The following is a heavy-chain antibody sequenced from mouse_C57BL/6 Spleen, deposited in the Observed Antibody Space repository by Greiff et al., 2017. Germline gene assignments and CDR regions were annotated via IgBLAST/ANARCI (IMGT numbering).Heavy chain of an antibody. D-gene: IGHD3-1*01. CDR3: ARRNGPYYAMDY. V-gene: IGHV5-17*01. CDR1: GFTFSDYG. J-gene: IGHJ4*01. Sequence: EVMLVESGGGLVKPGGSLKLSCAASGFTFSDYGMHWVRQAPEKGLEWVAYISSGSSTIYYADTVKGRFTISRDNAKNTLFLQVTSLRSEDTAMYYCARRNGPYYAMDYWGQGTSVTVSS. CDR2: ISSGSSTI.